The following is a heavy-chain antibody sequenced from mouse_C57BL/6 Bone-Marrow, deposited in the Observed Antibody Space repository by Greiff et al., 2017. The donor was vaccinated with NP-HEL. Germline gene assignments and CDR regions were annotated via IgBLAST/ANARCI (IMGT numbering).Heavy chain of an antibody. D-gene: IGHD2-5*01. Sequence: EVQLVESGPGLVKPSQSLSLTCSVTGYSITSGYYWNWIRQFPGNKREWMGYISYDGSNNYNPSLKNRISITRDTSKNQFFLKLNSVTTEDTATYYCARVRSNPAWFAYWGQGTLVTVSA. CDR1: GYSITSGYY. CDR2: ISYDGSN. V-gene: IGHV3-6*01. J-gene: IGHJ3*01. CDR3: ARVRSNPAWFAY.